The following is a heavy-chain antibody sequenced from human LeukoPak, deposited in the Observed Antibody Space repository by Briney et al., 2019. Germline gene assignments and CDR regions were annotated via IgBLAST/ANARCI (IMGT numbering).Heavy chain of an antibody. J-gene: IGHJ4*02. Sequence: GGSLRLSCAASGFTFSSYSMNWVRQAPGKGLEWFSSISSSSSYIYCADSVKGRFTISRDNAKNSLYLQMNSLRAEDTAVYYCAIQFYCSSTSCYPPLFDDFDYWGQGTLVTVSS. CDR1: GFTFSSYS. CDR3: AIQFYCSSTSCYPPLFDDFDY. D-gene: IGHD2-2*01. CDR2: ISSSSSYI. V-gene: IGHV3-21*01.